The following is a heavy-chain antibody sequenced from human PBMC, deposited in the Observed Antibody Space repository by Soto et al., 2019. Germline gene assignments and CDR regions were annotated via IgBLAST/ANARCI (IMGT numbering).Heavy chain of an antibody. CDR3: ARGSQDYVSAHYYMDV. D-gene: IGHD3-16*01. V-gene: IGHV6-1*01. CDR1: GDSVSSNSAG. J-gene: IGHJ6*03. CDR2: TYYKSKWYF. Sequence: PSQTLSLTCAISGDSVSSNSAGWNWIRQTPSRGLEWLGRTYYKSKWYFTYAVSVISRITINPDTSRNQFSLQLDSVTPEDTAVYYCARGSQDYVSAHYYMDVWGKGNTVTFSS.